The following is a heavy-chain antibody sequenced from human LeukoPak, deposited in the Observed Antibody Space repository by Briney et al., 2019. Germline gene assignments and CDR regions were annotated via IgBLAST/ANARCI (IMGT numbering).Heavy chain of an antibody. CDR3: ASYYYDSSGYSPGGFDI. CDR1: GDSLSSDGYY. Sequence: SETLSLTCTVSGDSLSSDGYYWSWIRLPPGKGLEWIGYIYHSGSTYYNPSLKSRVTISVDTSKNQFSLKLSSVTAADTAVYYCASYYYDSSGYSPGGFDIWGQGTMVTVSS. D-gene: IGHD3-22*01. V-gene: IGHV4-30-2*05. CDR2: IYHSGST. J-gene: IGHJ3*02.